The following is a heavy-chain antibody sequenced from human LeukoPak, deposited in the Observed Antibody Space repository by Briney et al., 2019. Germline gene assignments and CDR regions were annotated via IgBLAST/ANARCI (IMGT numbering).Heavy chain of an antibody. J-gene: IGHJ6*04. CDR3: ARHYYGSGSILYYGMDV. CDR2: IIPIFGTA. Sequence: SVTVSFKASGGTFSSYAISWVRQAPGQGLEWMGMIIPIFGTANYAQKFQGRVTITADESTSTARMELSSLRSEDTAVYYCARHYYGSGSILYYGMDVWGKGTTVTVSS. CDR1: GGTFSSYA. V-gene: IGHV1-69*13. D-gene: IGHD3-10*01.